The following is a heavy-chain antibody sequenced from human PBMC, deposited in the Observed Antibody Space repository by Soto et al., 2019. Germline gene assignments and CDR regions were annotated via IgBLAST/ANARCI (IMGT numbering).Heavy chain of an antibody. CDR2: IFYSGNS. CDR3: ARLSSLYSNSDYGGDCVDY. V-gene: IGHV4-31*03. D-gene: IGHD2-21*02. CDR1: GGSISGGDYY. Sequence: QVQLQESGPGLVKPSQTLSLTCTVSGGSISGGDYYWSWIRQHPGKGLEWIGYIFYSGNSSYNPSLKGGVAISVDTSRTQFSLQLSSVTAADPAIYYCARLSSLYSNSDYGGDCVDYWGQGNVV. J-gene: IGHJ4*02.